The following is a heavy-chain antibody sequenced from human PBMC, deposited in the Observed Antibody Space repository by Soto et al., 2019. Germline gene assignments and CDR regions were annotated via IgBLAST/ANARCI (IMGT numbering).Heavy chain of an antibody. D-gene: IGHD3-3*01. J-gene: IGHJ4*02. CDR3: ARDSTGIDFWDGPYYFDH. CDR1: GGSISSYY. V-gene: IGHV4-59*01. Sequence: QVQLQESGPRLVKPSETLSLTCTVSGGSISSYYWGWIRQPPGKGLELIGYVYYNGNTNYNPSFKSRVTISIDTSTNQFSLSLKSVSAADTAIFYCARDSTGIDFWDGPYYFDHWGQGTQVTVSS. CDR2: VYYNGNT.